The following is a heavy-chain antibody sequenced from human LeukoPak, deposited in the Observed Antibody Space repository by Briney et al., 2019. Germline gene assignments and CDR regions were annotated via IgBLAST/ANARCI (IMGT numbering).Heavy chain of an antibody. CDR1: GGSFSGYY. D-gene: IGHD6-19*01. Sequence: SETLSLTCAVYGGSFSGYYWSWIRQPPGKGLEWIGEINHSGGTNYNPSLKSRVTISVDTSKNQFSLQLSSVTAEDTAVYYCAREGAVGGRSDAHFDTWGQGTLVTVSS. J-gene: IGHJ4*02. CDR2: INHSGGT. CDR3: AREGAVGGRSDAHFDT. V-gene: IGHV4-34*01.